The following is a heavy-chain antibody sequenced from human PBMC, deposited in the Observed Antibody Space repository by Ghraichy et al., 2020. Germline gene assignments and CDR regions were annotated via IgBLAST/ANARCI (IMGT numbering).Heavy chain of an antibody. V-gene: IGHV1-2*02. CDR1: GYTFTGYY. Sequence: ASVKVSCKASGYTFTGYYMHWVPQAPGQGLEWMGWINPNSGGTNYAQKFQGRVTMTRDTSISTAYMELSRLRSDDTAVYYCARVPAARLRWFDPWGQGTLVTVSS. J-gene: IGHJ5*02. CDR2: INPNSGGT. D-gene: IGHD2-2*01. CDR3: ARVPAARLRWFDP.